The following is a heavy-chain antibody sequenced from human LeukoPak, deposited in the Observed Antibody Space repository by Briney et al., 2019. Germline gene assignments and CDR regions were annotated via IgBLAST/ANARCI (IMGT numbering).Heavy chain of an antibody. D-gene: IGHD2-15*01. Sequence: SETLSLTCTVSGGSISSGGYYWSWIRQHPGKGLEWIGYIYYSGSTYYNPSLKSRVTISVDTSKNQFSLKLSSVTAADTAVYYCARPRDSDTLDYGMDVWGQGATVTVSS. J-gene: IGHJ6*02. V-gene: IGHV4-31*03. CDR3: ARPRDSDTLDYGMDV. CDR1: GGSISSGGYY. CDR2: IYYSGST.